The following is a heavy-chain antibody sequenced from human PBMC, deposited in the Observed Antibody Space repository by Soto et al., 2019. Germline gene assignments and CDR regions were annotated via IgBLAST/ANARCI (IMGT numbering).Heavy chain of an antibody. V-gene: IGHV4-59*01. CDR3: ARGVAAKPGVWFDP. CDR1: GGSIISYY. CDR2: IYYSGST. Sequence: PSETLSLICTVSGGSIISYYWSWIRQPPGKGLEWIGYIYYSGSTNYNPSLKSRVTISVDTSKNQFSLKLSSVTAADTAVYYCARGVAAKPGVWFDPWGQGTLVTVSS. D-gene: IGHD6-13*01. J-gene: IGHJ5*02.